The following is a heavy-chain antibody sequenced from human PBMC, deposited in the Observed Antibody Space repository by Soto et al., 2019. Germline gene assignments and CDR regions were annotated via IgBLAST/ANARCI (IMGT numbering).Heavy chain of an antibody. CDR2: INTNSGVT. V-gene: IGHV1-2*04. CDR1: GYTFTDYY. CDR3: ARGVSGWSPFDF. J-gene: IGHJ4*02. D-gene: IGHD6-19*01. Sequence: QVQLVQSGAEVKKPGASVKVSCKASGYTFTDYYVHWVRQAPGQGLEWMGWINTNSGVTNFAQKFQGWVTLTREKSVNTAYVELNRLKSDDTAVFFCARGVSGWSPFDFWGQGTLVTVSS.